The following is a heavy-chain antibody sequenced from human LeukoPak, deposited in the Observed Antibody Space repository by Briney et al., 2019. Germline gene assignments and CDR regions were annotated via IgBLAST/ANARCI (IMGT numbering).Heavy chain of an antibody. CDR3: ASDSYSPEYFQH. D-gene: IGHD2-15*01. Sequence: GGSLRLSCSASGFIISNYAMHWVRQAPGKGLEYVSAISANGGSTYYADSVKGRFTISRDNSKNTLYLQMNSLRAEDTAVYYCASDSYSPEYFQHWGQGTLVTVSS. V-gene: IGHV3-64*04. CDR1: GFIISNYA. CDR2: ISANGGST. J-gene: IGHJ1*01.